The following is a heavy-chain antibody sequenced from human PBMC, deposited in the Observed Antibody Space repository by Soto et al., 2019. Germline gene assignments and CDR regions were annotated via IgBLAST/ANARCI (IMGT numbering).Heavy chain of an antibody. Sequence: GGSLRLSCVGSGFSFNSYWMTWVRQAPGKGLEWVANIKQSGTEKFYVDSVKGRFTISRDNAKNSLFLEMNSLRVEDTGVYYCAREKWLQFYFYYGLDVWGQGTTVTVYS. D-gene: IGHD4-4*01. CDR2: IKQSGTEK. CDR3: AREKWLQFYFYYGLDV. V-gene: IGHV3-7*01. CDR1: GFSFNSYW. J-gene: IGHJ6*02.